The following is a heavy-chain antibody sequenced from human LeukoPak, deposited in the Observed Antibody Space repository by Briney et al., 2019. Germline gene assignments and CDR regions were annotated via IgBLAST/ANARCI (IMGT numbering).Heavy chain of an antibody. CDR2: INPNNGGT. D-gene: IGHD1-26*01. V-gene: IGHV1-2*04. CDR1: GYTSTGYY. J-gene: IGHJ4*02. Sequence: ASVKVSCKASGYTSTGYYIHWVRQAPGQGLEWMGWINPNNGGTNYAQKSQGWVTMTRDTSISTAYMELNRLRSDDTAVYYCARDRHSGNYYLDFWGQGTLVTVSS. CDR3: ARDRHSGNYYLDF.